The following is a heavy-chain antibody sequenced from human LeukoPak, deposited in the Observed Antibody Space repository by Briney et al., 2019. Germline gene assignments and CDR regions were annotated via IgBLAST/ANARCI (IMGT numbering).Heavy chain of an antibody. CDR3: ARDRVVPDSGFYFDY. CDR1: GYTFTSYY. CDR2: INPSGGST. V-gene: IGHV1-46*01. Sequence: GASVKVSCKASGYTFTSYYMHWVRQAPGQGLEWMGIINPSGGSTSYAQKFQGRVTMTRDTSTSTVYMELSSLRSEDTAVYYCARDRVVPDSGFYFDYWGQGTLVTVSS. D-gene: IGHD2-21*01. J-gene: IGHJ4*02.